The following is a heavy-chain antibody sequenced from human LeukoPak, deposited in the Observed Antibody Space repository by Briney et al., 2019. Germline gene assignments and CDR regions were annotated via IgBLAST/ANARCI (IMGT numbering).Heavy chain of an antibody. J-gene: IGHJ4*02. CDR1: GFTFSSYA. Sequence: GGSLRLSCAASGFTFSSYAMSWARQAPGKGLGWVSAIGGSGGSTYYADSVKGRFTISRDNSKNTLYLQMNSLRAEDTAVYYCAKAMRQYQRLTTYLDYWGQGTLVTVSS. CDR2: IGGSGGST. V-gene: IGHV3-23*01. D-gene: IGHD2-2*01. CDR3: AKAMRQYQRLTTYLDY.